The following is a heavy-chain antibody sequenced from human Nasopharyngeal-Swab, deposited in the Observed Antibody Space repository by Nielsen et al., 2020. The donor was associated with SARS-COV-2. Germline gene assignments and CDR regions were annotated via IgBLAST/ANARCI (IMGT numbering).Heavy chain of an antibody. CDR3: ARALGYCSGGSCYPFGY. V-gene: IGHV1-2*02. J-gene: IGHJ4*02. CDR1: GYTFTGYY. D-gene: IGHD2-15*01. CDR2: INPNSGGT. Sequence: ASVKVSCKASGYTFTGYYMHWVRQAPGQGLEWMGWINPNSGGTNYAQKFQGRVTMTRDTSISTAYIELSRLRSDDTAVYYCARALGYCSGGSCYPFGYWGQGTLVTVSS.